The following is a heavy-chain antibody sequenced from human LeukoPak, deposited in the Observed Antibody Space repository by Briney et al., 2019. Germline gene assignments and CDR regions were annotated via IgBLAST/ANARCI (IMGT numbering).Heavy chain of an antibody. CDR2: IYTSGST. CDR1: GGSISSYY. J-gene: IGHJ4*02. V-gene: IGHV4-4*07. D-gene: IGHD6-13*01. Sequence: SETLSLTCTVSGGSISSYYWSWIRQPAGKGLEWIGRIYTSGSTNYNPSLKSRVTMSVDTSKNQFSLKLSSVTAAGTAVYYCAASRVRFSIAAAGTEAYWGQGTLVTVSS. CDR3: AASRVRFSIAAAGTEAY.